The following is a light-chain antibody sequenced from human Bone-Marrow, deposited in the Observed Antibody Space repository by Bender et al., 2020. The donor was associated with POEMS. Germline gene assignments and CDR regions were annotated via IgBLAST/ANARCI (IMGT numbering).Light chain of an antibody. Sequence: QSALTQPASVSGSPGQSITISCTGTSNDVGGYNYVSWYQQHPGKAPKLMIYDVYNRPSGVPDRFSGSKSGTSASLVITGLQAEDEADYYCQSYDSSLSGSKGVFGSGTKVTVL. CDR2: DVY. V-gene: IGLV2-14*01. CDR3: QSYDSSLSGSKGV. CDR1: SNDVGGYNY. J-gene: IGLJ1*01.